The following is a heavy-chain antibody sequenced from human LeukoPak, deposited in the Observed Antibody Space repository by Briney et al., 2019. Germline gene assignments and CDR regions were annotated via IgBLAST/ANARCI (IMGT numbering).Heavy chain of an antibody. V-gene: IGHV3-48*01. D-gene: IGHD3-22*01. CDR2: ISSSSITI. CDR1: GFTFSSYS. CDR3: AREQSGYYDSSGYFND. J-gene: IGHJ4*02. Sequence: GGSLRLSCAASGFTFSSYSMNWVRQAPGKGLEWVSYISSSSITIYYADSVKGRFTISRDNAKNSLYLQMNSLRAEDTAVYYCAREQSGYYDSSGYFNDWGQGTLVTVSS.